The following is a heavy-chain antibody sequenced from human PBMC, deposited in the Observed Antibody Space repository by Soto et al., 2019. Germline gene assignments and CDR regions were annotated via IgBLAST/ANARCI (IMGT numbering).Heavy chain of an antibody. CDR1: GFPLSTYT. CDR3: ERPSAQTRFWNSFDP. J-gene: IGHJ5*02. CDR2: ISESRSSI. V-gene: IGHV3-21*02. Sequence: EVRLVESGGRLVKPGESLRLSCIASGFPLSTYTMHWVRQAPGRGLEWVASISESRSSIYYADSVKGRFTISRDTANNSLFLQMNNLTAADTAIYCCERPSAQTRFWNSFDPWGQGTLFTVSS.